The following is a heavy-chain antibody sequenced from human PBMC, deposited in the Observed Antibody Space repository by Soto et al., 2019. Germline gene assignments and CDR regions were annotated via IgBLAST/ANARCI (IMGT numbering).Heavy chain of an antibody. D-gene: IGHD3-3*01. CDR2: IYYSGST. CDR1: GGSISSRGYY. CDR3: ARDSPYDFWSGYTNAFDI. Sequence: LSLTCTVSGGSISSRGYYWSWIRQHPGKGLEWIGYIYYSGSTYYNPSLKSRVTISVDTSENQFSLKLSSVTAADTAVYYCARDSPYDFWSGYTNAFDIWGQGTMVTVSS. J-gene: IGHJ3*02. V-gene: IGHV4-31*03.